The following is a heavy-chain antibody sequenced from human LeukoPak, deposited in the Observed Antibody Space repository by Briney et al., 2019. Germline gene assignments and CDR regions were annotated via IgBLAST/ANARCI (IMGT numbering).Heavy chain of an antibody. Sequence: GGSLRLSCGASGFTFINYWMSWVRQAPGRGLEWVANINEDGSKTYYLDSVKGRSTISRDNSKNSLYLQMNSLRADDTAVYYCAMNPAKVFPAVYWGEGRLVTASS. J-gene: IGHJ4*02. CDR3: AMNPAKVFPAVY. V-gene: IGHV3-7*01. CDR1: GFTFINYW. CDR2: INEDGSKT. D-gene: IGHD2-2*01.